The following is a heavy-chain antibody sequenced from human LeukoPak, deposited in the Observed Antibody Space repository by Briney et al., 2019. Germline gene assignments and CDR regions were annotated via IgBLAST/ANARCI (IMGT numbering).Heavy chain of an antibody. CDR3: AREGRVVVTAFLDY. CDR1: GFTFRSYE. CDR2: ISSSGRTM. J-gene: IGHJ4*02. Sequence: GGSLRLSCAASGFTFRSYEMNWVRQAPGKGLEWISYISSSGRTMYYAGSVKGRFTISRDNTKNSLYLQMNSLRAEDTAVYYCAREGRVVVTAFLDYWGQGSLVTVSS. V-gene: IGHV3-48*03. D-gene: IGHD2-21*02.